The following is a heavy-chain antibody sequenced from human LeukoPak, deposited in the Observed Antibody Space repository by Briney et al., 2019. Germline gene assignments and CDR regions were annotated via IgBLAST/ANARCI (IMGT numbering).Heavy chain of an antibody. CDR3: ARGIAAAGTYSAEYFQH. Sequence: SETLSLTCTVSGGSISSGAYYWTWIRQHPGRGLEWIGYIYDSGSTYYNPSLKSRVSISVDTSKNQFSLRLTSVTAADTAVYYRARGIAAAGTYSAEYFQHWGQGTLVTVSS. CDR2: IYDSGST. V-gene: IGHV4-31*03. J-gene: IGHJ1*01. D-gene: IGHD6-13*01. CDR1: GGSISSGAYY.